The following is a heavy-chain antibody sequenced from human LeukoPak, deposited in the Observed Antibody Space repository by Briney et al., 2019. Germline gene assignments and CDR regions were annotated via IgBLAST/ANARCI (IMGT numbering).Heavy chain of an antibody. D-gene: IGHD2-15*01. V-gene: IGHV3-21*01. CDR2: ISSSSSYI. CDR3: ARAVYCSGGSCYSGMDV. Sequence: GGSLRLSCAASGFTFSSYTMNWVRHAPGKGLEWVSSISSSSSYIFSADSMKGRFTISRDNAKNSLYLQMNSLRAEDTAVYYCARAVYCSGGSCYSGMDVWGQGTTVTVSS. CDR1: GFTFSSYT. J-gene: IGHJ6*02.